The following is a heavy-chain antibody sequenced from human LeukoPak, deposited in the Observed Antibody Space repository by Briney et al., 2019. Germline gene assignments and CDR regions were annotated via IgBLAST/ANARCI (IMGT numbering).Heavy chain of an antibody. D-gene: IGHD6-19*01. CDR2: IYYSGST. CDR3: ARDAYIAVAGTFDY. V-gene: IGHV4-39*07. CDR1: GGSISSSSYY. Sequence: PSETLSLTCTVSGGSISSSSYYWGWIRQPPGEGLEWIGSIYYSGSTYYNPSLKSRVTISVDTSKNQFSLKLSSVTAADTAVYYCARDAYIAVAGTFDYWGQGTLVTVSS. J-gene: IGHJ4*02.